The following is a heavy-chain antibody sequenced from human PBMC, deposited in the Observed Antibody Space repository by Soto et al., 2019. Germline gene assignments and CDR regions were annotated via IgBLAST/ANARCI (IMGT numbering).Heavy chain of an antibody. CDR3: ARQDVRAWGRFDP. CDR1: GGSVSSSTYY. J-gene: IGHJ5*02. Sequence: SETLSLTCTVSGGSVSSSTYYWGWIRQPPGKGLEWIGTIYYSGITYYNPSLQSRVTISVDTSKNQFSLRLSFVTAADAALYFCARQDVRAWGRFDPWGQGPLVTVSS. V-gene: IGHV4-39*01. D-gene: IGHD7-27*01. CDR2: IYYSGIT.